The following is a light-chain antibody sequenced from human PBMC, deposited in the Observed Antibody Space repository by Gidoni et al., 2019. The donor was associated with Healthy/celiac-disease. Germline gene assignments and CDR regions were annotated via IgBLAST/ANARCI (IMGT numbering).Light chain of an antibody. CDR3: QQRSNWPPIT. J-gene: IGKJ5*01. V-gene: IGKV3-11*01. CDR2: DAS. CDR1: QSVSSY. Sequence: EIVLTQSPATLSLAPGEIATPSCRASQSVSSYLAWYQQKPGQAPRLLIYDASNRATGSPARFSGSGSGTDFTLTISSLEHEDFAVYYCQQRSNWPPITFGQGTRLEIK.